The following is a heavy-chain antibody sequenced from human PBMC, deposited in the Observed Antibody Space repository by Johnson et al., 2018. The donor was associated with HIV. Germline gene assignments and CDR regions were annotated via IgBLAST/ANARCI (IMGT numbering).Heavy chain of an antibody. Sequence: QVQLVESGGGLVHPGGSLRLSCAASGFTFSSYGMHWVRQAPGKGLEWVAVLWYDGTKKNYADSVKGRFTISRDNSKNTLHSQMNSLRAEDTAVYYCAKCIWGSSLIDAFDIWGQGTMVTVSS. CDR3: AKCIWGSSLIDAFDI. J-gene: IGHJ3*02. V-gene: IGHV3-33*06. CDR2: LWYDGTKK. CDR1: GFTFSSYG. D-gene: IGHD6-13*01.